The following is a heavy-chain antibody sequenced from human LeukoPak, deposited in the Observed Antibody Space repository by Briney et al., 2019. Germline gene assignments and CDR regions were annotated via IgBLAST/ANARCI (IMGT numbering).Heavy chain of an antibody. CDR2: INHSGST. CDR3: ARQYYYDSSGYYYVWFDP. J-gene: IGHJ5*02. V-gene: IGHV4-34*01. CDR1: GGSFSGYY. Sequence: SETLSLTCAVYGGSFSGYYRSWIRQPPGKGLEWIGEINHSGSTNYNPSLKSRVTISVDTSKNQFSLKLSSVTAADTAVYYCARQYYYDSSGYYYVWFDPWGQGTLVTVSS. D-gene: IGHD3-22*01.